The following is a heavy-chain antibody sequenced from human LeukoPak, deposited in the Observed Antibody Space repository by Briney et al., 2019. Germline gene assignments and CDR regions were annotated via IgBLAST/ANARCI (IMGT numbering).Heavy chain of an antibody. D-gene: IGHD2-15*01. CDR2: ISWNGGTT. J-gene: IGHJ4*02. V-gene: IGHV3-20*04. Sequence: PGGSLRLSCAASGFTFDDYGMSWVRQAPGKGLEWVSGISWNGGTTGFADSVRGRFTISRDNAKNSLYLQMNSLRAEDTALYYCARDYCSGGSCYGGHDNWGQGTLVTVSS. CDR1: GFTFDDYG. CDR3: ARDYCSGGSCYGGHDN.